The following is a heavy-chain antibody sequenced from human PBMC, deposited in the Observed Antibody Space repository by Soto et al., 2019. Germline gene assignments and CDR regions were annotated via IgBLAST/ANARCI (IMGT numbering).Heavy chain of an antibody. V-gene: IGHV1-3*01. D-gene: IGHD6-6*01. Sequence: ASVKVSCKASGYTFTSYAMHWVRQAPGQRLEWMGWINAGNGNTKYSQKFQGRVTINRDTSASTAYMELSSLRSEDTAVYYCAREDSSSSEYWFDPCGQGTLVTVSS. CDR1: GYTFTSYA. CDR3: AREDSSSSEYWFDP. CDR2: INAGNGNT. J-gene: IGHJ5*02.